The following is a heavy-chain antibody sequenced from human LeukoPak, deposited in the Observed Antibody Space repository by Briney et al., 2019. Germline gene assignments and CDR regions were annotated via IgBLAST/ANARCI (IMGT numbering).Heavy chain of an antibody. D-gene: IGHD1-26*01. Sequence: GGSLRLSCAASGFTFSDYWMSWVRQAPGKGLEWVANIKLDGSEKYYVDSVEGRFTISRDNAKNSLYLQMNSLRAEDTAVYYCARAWESIAGYYFDYWGQGTLVTVSS. CDR2: IKLDGSEK. CDR3: ARAWESIAGYYFDY. CDR1: GFTFSDYW. J-gene: IGHJ4*02. V-gene: IGHV3-7*03.